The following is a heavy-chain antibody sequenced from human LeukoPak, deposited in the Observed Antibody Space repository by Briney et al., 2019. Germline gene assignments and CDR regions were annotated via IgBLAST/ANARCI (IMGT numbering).Heavy chain of an antibody. Sequence: TGGSLRLSCAASGFTFTGYPMHWVRQPPGKGLEWVAFIRYDGSNEYYADSVKGRFTISRDNSKDTLFLQMNSLRAEDTALYYCARDLGAYYDSSDNWFDPWGQGTLVTVSS. V-gene: IGHV3-30*02. J-gene: IGHJ5*02. CDR2: IRYDGSNE. CDR3: ARDLGAYYDSSDNWFDP. D-gene: IGHD3-22*01. CDR1: GFTFTGYP.